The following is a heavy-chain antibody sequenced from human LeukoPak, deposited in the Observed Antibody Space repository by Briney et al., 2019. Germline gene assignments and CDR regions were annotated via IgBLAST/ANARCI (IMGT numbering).Heavy chain of an antibody. V-gene: IGHV3-30-3*01. Sequence: GGSLRLSCAASGFTFSSYAMHWVRQAPSKGLEWVAVISYDGSNKYYADSVKGRFTISRDNSKNTLYLQMNSLRAEDTAVYYCARDRWELLNFDAFDIWGQGTMVTVSS. D-gene: IGHD1-26*01. CDR2: ISYDGSNK. CDR1: GFTFSSYA. CDR3: ARDRWELLNFDAFDI. J-gene: IGHJ3*02.